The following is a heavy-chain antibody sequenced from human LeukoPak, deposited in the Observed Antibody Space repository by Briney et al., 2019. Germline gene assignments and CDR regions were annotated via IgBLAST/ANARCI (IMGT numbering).Heavy chain of an antibody. D-gene: IGHD3-22*01. CDR3: AREVYYYDSSGYPKHTPAFDI. CDR2: ISSSSSYI. Sequence: GGSLRLSCAASGFTFSCYSMNWVRQAPGKGLEWVSSISSSSSYIYYADSVKGRFTISRDNAKNLLYLQMNSLRAEDTAVYYCAREVYYYDSSGYPKHTPAFDIWGQGTMVTVSS. J-gene: IGHJ3*02. V-gene: IGHV3-21*01. CDR1: GFTFSCYS.